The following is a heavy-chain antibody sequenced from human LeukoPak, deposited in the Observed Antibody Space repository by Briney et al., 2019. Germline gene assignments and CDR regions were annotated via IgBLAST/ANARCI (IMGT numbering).Heavy chain of an antibody. V-gene: IGHV3-30*04. CDR3: ASSPARYYYGSGSYNY. CDR2: ISYDGSNK. J-gene: IGHJ4*02. CDR1: GFTFSSYA. D-gene: IGHD3-10*01. Sequence: GGSLRLSCAASGFTFSSYAMHWVRQAPGKGLERVAVISYDGSNKYYADSVKGRFTISRDNSKNTLYLQMNSLRAEDTAVYYCASSPARYYYGSGSYNYWGQGTLVTVSS.